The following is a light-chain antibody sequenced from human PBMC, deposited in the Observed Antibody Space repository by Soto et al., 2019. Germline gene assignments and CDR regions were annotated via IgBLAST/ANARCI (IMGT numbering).Light chain of an antibody. J-gene: IGKJ2*01. V-gene: IGKV1-27*01. CDR1: EDIRNS. Sequence: DIQMTQSPSSLSASVGDRVTITCRASEDIRNSLAWYQHKPGKVPNLLIYATSTLHSGVPSRFSGSGSGTDITRTTSSLQPEEVATYYCQNYNGAPYTFGQGTKLEIK. CDR3: QNYNGAPYT. CDR2: ATS.